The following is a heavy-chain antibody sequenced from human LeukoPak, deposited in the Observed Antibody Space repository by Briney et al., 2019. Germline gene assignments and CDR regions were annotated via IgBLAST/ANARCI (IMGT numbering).Heavy chain of an antibody. J-gene: IGHJ5*02. Sequence: GGSLRLSCAASGFTFSTLPMTGVAQAQGKGLNGVSSISGSGGSTWYVDSVKGRFTVSRDNSKNTLYLQMNSLRAEDTAVYYCAVRGYVVVVGASWFDPWGQGTLVTVSS. CDR2: ISGSGGST. CDR1: GFTFSTLP. V-gene: IGHV3-23*01. D-gene: IGHD2-15*01. CDR3: AVRGYVVVVGASWFDP.